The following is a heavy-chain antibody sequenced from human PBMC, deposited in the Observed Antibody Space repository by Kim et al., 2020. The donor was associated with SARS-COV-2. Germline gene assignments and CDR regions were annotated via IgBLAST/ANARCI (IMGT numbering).Heavy chain of an antibody. D-gene: IGHD6-13*01. Sequence: GGSLRLSCAASGFTFSGSAMHWVRQASGKGLEWVGRIRSKANSYATAYAASMKGRFTISRDDSKNTAYLQMNSLKTEDTAVYYCTRSESQLVPGWFDPWGQGTLVTVSS. J-gene: IGHJ5*02. CDR2: IRSKANSYAT. CDR3: TRSESQLVPGWFDP. V-gene: IGHV3-73*01. CDR1: GFTFSGSA.